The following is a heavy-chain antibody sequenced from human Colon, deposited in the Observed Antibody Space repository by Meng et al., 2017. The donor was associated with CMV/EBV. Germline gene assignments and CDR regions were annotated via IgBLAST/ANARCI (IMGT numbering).Heavy chain of an antibody. D-gene: IGHD2-2*01. CDR1: GFNFSTYS. J-gene: IGHJ6*02. CDR3: AREGYCSSAGCYAGYYYGLDV. V-gene: IGHV3-21*01. Sequence: GGSLRLSCSASGFNFSTYSMAWVRQAPGKGLEWVSSIARIGNYITYADSVKGRFTISRDNAKHSLYLQMNSLRTEDTAVYYCAREGYCSSAGCYAGYYYGLDVWGQGTTVTVSS. CDR2: IARIGNYI.